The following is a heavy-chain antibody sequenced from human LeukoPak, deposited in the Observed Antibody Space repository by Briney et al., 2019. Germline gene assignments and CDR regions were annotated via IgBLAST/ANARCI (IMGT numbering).Heavy chain of an antibody. D-gene: IGHD6-6*01. J-gene: IGHJ4*02. Sequence: VSVKVSCKASGYTFTSYYMHWVRQAPGQGLEWMGWISAYNGNTNYAQKLQGRVTMTTDTSTSTAYMELRSLRSDDTAVYYCARDSYSSSPNPGYWGQGTLVTVSS. CDR3: ARDSYSSSPNPGY. V-gene: IGHV1-18*04. CDR2: ISAYNGNT. CDR1: GYTFTSYY.